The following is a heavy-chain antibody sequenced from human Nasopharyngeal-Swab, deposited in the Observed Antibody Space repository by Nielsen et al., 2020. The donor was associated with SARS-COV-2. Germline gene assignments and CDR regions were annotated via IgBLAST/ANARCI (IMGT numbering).Heavy chain of an antibody. J-gene: IGHJ4*02. CDR1: GFTFSNAW. CDR2: IKSKTDGGTT. CDR3: TTDQGLGVDYSNYDFPGPHFNY. D-gene: IGHD4-11*01. Sequence: GGSLRLSCAASGFTFSNAWMSWVRQAPGKGLEWVGRIKSKTDGGTTDYAAPVKGRFTISRDDSKNTLYLQMNSLKTEDTAVYYCTTDQGLGVDYSNYDFPGPHFNYWGQGTLVTVSS. V-gene: IGHV3-15*01.